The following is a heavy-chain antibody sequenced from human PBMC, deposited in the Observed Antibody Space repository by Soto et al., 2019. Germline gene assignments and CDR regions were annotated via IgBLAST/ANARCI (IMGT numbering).Heavy chain of an antibody. J-gene: IGHJ4*02. CDR3: AKNGRFLEWLLMGLIDY. CDR1: GFTFSSYA. D-gene: IGHD3-3*01. CDR2: ISGSGGST. Sequence: EVQLLESGGGLVQLGGSLRLSCAASGFTFSSYAMSWVRQAPGKGLEWVSAISGSGGSTYYADSVKGRFTISRDNSKNTLYLQMNSLRAEDTAVYYCAKNGRFLEWLLMGLIDYWGQGTLVTVSS. V-gene: IGHV3-23*01.